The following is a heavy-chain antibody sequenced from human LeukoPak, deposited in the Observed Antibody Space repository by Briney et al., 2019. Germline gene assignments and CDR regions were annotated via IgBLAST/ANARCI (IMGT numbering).Heavy chain of an antibody. D-gene: IGHD7-27*01. CDR2: IRGDAGST. J-gene: IGHJ4*02. CDR3: ARVWAWGSGNYFDN. CDR1: GFTFSNAW. V-gene: IGHV3-20*04. Sequence: GGSLRLSCAASGFTFSNAWMSWVRQAPGKGLEWVSAIRGDAGSTGYADSVKGRFTISRDNAKNSLYLQMNSLRVEDTALYYCARVWAWGSGNYFDNWGQGTLVTVSS.